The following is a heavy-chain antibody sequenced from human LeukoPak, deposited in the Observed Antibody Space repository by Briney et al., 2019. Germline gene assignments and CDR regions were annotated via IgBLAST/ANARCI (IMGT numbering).Heavy chain of an antibody. CDR3: ARVGRYYDYVWGSYRYTDY. J-gene: IGHJ4*02. CDR1: GFTFSSYE. V-gene: IGHV3-48*03. D-gene: IGHD3-16*02. Sequence: GGSLRLSCAASGFTFSSYEMNWVRLAPGKGLEWVSYISSSGSTIYYADSVKGRFTISRDNAKNSLYLQMNSLRAEDTAVYYCARVGRYYDYVWGSYRYTDYWGQGTLVTVSS. CDR2: ISSSGSTI.